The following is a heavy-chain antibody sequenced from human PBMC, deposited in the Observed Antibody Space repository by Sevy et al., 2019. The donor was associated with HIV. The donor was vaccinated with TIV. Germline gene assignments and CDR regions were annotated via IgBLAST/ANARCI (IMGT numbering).Heavy chain of an antibody. V-gene: IGHV3-23*01. CDR2: ISTSGDTT. Sequence: GGSLRLSCAASRFTFSIYAMSWVHQSPGRGLEWVSSISTSGDTTYYVDSVKGRFTISRDNSKNTVYLQMNSLRAEDTAIYYCAKYLSAAVAGSFDYWGQGTLVTVSS. CDR3: AKYLSAAVAGSFDY. J-gene: IGHJ4*02. CDR1: RFTFSIYA. D-gene: IGHD3-10*01.